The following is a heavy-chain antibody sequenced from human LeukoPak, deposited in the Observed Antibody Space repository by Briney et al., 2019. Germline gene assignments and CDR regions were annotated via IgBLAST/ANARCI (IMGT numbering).Heavy chain of an antibody. J-gene: IGHJ4*02. CDR3: ARNLGYYGSGSYLDY. Sequence: ASVKVSCKASGYTFTSYGISWVRQAPGQGLEWMGWISAYNGNTNYAQKLQGRVTMTTDTSTSTAYMELRSLRPDDTAVYYCARNLGYYGSGSYLDYWGQGTLVTVSS. CDR1: GYTFTSYG. D-gene: IGHD3-10*01. V-gene: IGHV1-18*01. CDR2: ISAYNGNT.